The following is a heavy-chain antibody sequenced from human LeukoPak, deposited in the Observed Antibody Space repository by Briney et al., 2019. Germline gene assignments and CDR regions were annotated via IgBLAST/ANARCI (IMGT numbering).Heavy chain of an antibody. Sequence: ASVKVSCKASGYTFTSYGISWVRQAPGQGLEWMGWISGYNGNTNYAQKFQDRVTMTRDTSTSTVYMELSSLRSEDTAVYYCARGPRITMVRGGQWYYYMDVWGKGTTVTISS. CDR1: GYTFTSYG. V-gene: IGHV1-18*01. D-gene: IGHD3-10*01. J-gene: IGHJ6*03. CDR3: ARGPRITMVRGGQWYYYMDV. CDR2: ISGYNGNT.